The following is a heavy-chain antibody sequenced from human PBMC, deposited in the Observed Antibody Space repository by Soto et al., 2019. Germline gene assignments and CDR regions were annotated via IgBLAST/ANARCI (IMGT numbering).Heavy chain of an antibody. J-gene: IGHJ4*02. V-gene: IGHV4-4*07. CDR1: GDSMTKYY. CDR2: VYTSGST. CDR3: GRIYTSGSTKYXXSLKSRVTMSIDTSNKHFSLDLKSVTAADTAVYYCARKVGAAYYFDF. D-gene: IGHD1-26*01. Sequence: AETLALTFTVSGDSMTKYYWSWIRQPPGQGLEWIFRVYTSGSTNYDPALKSRGTASIDTSNNHFSLDLXSVQPAGKGLEWIGRIYTSGSTKYXXSLKSRVTMSIDTSNKHFSLDLKSVTAADTAVYYCARKVGAAYYFDFWGQGALVTVSS.